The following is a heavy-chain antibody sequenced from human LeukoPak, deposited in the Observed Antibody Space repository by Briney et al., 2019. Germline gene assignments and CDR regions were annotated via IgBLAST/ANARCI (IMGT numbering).Heavy chain of an antibody. V-gene: IGHV1-69*13. J-gene: IGHJ4*02. D-gene: IGHD6-19*01. Sequence: SVKVSCKASGYTFTSYDINWVRQATGQGLEWMGGIIPIFGTANYAQKFQGRVTITADESTSTAYMELSSLRSEDTAVYYCARDNRDSSGWYPPGRFDYWGQGTLVTVSS. CDR3: ARDNRDSSGWYPPGRFDY. CDR1: GYTFTSYD. CDR2: IIPIFGTA.